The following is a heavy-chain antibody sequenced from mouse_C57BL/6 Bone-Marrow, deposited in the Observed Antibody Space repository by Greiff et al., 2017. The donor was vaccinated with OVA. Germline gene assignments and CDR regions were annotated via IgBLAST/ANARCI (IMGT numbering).Heavy chain of an antibody. CDR2: IRLKSDNYAT. CDR3: TAVVALYAMDY. J-gene: IGHJ4*01. CDR1: GFTFSNYW. V-gene: IGHV6-3*01. D-gene: IGHD1-1*01. Sequence: EVQRVESGGGLVQPGGSMKLSCVASGFTFSNYWMNWVRQSPEKGLEWVAQIRLKSDNYATHYAESVKGRFTISRDDSKSSVYLQMNNLRAEDTGIYYCTAVVALYAMDYWGQGPSVTVSS.